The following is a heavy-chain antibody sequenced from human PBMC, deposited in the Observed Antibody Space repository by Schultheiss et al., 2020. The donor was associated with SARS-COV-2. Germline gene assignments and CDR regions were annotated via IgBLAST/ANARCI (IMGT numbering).Heavy chain of an antibody. J-gene: IGHJ2*01. CDR1: GFTFSSYW. V-gene: IGHV3-9*01. CDR2: ISWNSGSI. Sequence: GGSLRLSCAASGFTFSSYWMHWVRQAPGKGLEWVSGISWNSGSIGYADSVKGRFTISRDNAKNSLYLQMNSLRAEDTALYYCAKTGPLGWYFDLWGRGTLVTVSS. CDR3: AKTGPLGWYFDL.